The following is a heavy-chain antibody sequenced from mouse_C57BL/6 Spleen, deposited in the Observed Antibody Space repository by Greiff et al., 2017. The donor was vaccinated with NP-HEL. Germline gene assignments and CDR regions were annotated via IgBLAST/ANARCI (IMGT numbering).Heavy chain of an antibody. J-gene: IGHJ4*01. CDR2: IYPGDGDT. D-gene: IGHD1-1*01. CDR3: ARGVPYYGSSYDAMDY. Sequence: VQLQQSGAELVKPGASVKISCKASGYAFSSYWMNWVKQRPGKGLEWIGQIYPGDGDTNYNGKFKGKATLTADKSSSTAYMQLSSLTSEVSAVYFCARGVPYYGSSYDAMDYWGQGTSVTVSS. V-gene: IGHV1-80*01. CDR1: GYAFSSYW.